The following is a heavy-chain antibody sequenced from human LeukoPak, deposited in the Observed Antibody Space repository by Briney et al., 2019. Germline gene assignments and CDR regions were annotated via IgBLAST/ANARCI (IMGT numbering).Heavy chain of an antibody. CDR3: TRVGYIDEGIDY. CDR1: GFTFSSYW. D-gene: IGHD5-24*01. Sequence: GGSLRLSCAASGFTFSSYWMTWVRQAPGKGLEWVANIKQAGTEKYYVDSVKGRFTISRDNAKNSLYLQMNSLRAEDTAIYYCTRVGYIDEGIDYWGQGTLATVSS. CDR2: IKQAGTEK. V-gene: IGHV3-7*04. J-gene: IGHJ4*02.